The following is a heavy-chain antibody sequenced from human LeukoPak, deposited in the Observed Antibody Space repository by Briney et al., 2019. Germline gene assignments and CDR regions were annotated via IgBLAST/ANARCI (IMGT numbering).Heavy chain of an antibody. Sequence: PSETLSLTCTVSGDSISSYYWGWIRQPPGKGLEWIGEIYHSGNTHYKPSLRSRLTISVDKSKNQFSLTLSSVTAADTAVYYCATSVAKKFDYWGQGTLVTVSS. D-gene: IGHD5-12*01. V-gene: IGHV4-59*12. CDR3: ATSVAKKFDY. CDR2: IYHSGNT. CDR1: GDSISSYY. J-gene: IGHJ4*02.